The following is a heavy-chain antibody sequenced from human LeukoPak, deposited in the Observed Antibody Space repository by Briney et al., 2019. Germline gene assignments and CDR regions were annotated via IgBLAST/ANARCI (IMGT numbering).Heavy chain of an antibody. CDR1: GFNFRSYG. CDR3: ATVRGSRDSIWYYDY. J-gene: IGHJ4*02. CDR2: ISYDGNIK. Sequence: PGRSLRLSCAASGFNFRSYGMHWVRQAPGEGLEWLALISYDGNIKYYADSVKGRFTISKDNSKNTLYLQMNSLRAEDTAVYYCATVRGSRDSIWYYDYWGQGTLVTVSS. V-gene: IGHV3-33*01. D-gene: IGHD6-13*01.